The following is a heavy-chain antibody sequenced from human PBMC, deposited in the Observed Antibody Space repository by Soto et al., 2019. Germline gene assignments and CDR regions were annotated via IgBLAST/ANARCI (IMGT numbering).Heavy chain of an antibody. J-gene: IGHJ6*02. CDR3: ARRRYCGADCYSKYYYGMDL. D-gene: IGHD2-21*02. V-gene: IGHV1-69*02. Sequence: QVQRVQSGAEVKKPGSSVKVSCRASGSTFSSYTVSWVRQAPGQGLEWMRRIIPVLGVTNYAPKFKGSVTITADKSKTTVYMELSSLRSGDTAIFYCARRRYCGADCYSKYYYGMDLWGQGTTVTVSS. CDR1: GSTFSSYT. CDR2: IIPVLGVT.